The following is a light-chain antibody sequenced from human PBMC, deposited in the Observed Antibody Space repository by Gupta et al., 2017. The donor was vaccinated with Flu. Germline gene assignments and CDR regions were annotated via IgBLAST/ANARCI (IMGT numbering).Light chain of an antibody. CDR1: QSVGSNY. CDR3: QQDDSSPYT. V-gene: IGKV3-20*01. CDR2: GAS. J-gene: IGKJ2*01. Sequence: EVVLTQSPGTLSLSPGERATLSCRASQSVGSNYLAWYQQKPGQAPRLLIFGASNRATGIPDRFSGSGSATDFTLTISRLEPEDFAVYHSQQDDSSPYTFGQGTKMEIK.